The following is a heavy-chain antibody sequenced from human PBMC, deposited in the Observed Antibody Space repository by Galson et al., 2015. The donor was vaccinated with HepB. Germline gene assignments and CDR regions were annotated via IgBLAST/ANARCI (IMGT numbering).Heavy chain of an antibody. Sequence: SLRLSCAASGFTFDDYGMHWVRQAPGKGLLWVSRIQTDGSRTNYADSVTGRFTVSRDNARNTLYLQMNSLRAEDTAVYYCTRGGGDGQIQWDSWGQGTPVTVSS. J-gene: IGHJ1*01. V-gene: IGHV3-74*01. CDR1: GFTFDDYG. D-gene: IGHD5-24*01. CDR2: IQTDGSRT. CDR3: TRGGGDGQIQWDS.